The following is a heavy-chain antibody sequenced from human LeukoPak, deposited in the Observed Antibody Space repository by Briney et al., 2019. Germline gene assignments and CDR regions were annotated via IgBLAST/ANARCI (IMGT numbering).Heavy chain of an antibody. J-gene: IGHJ3*02. CDR2: ISYDGSDK. D-gene: IGHD3-9*01. Sequence: GGSLRLSCAASGFTFSSYAMYWVRQAPGKGLEWVAVISYDGSDKFYADSVKGRFTISRDNAKNSLYLQMNSLRAEDTAVYYCASEGGTIVWFDAFDIWGQGTMVTVSS. CDR1: GFTFSSYA. V-gene: IGHV3-30*04. CDR3: ASEGGTIVWFDAFDI.